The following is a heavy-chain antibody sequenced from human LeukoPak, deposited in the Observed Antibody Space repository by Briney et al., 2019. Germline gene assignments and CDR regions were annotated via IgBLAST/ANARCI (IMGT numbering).Heavy chain of an antibody. D-gene: IGHD3-3*01. V-gene: IGHV3-23*01. J-gene: IGHJ4*02. CDR2: IRGGSET. Sequence: GGSLRLSCAASGFSFTNYAMSWVRQAPARGPEWVSSIRGGSETFYADSVKGRFTLSRDDSRNTVYLQLNNLRVEDTAIYYCAKANWVSNADGVWWGQGTQVTVSS. CDR1: GFSFTNYA. CDR3: AKANWVSNADGVW.